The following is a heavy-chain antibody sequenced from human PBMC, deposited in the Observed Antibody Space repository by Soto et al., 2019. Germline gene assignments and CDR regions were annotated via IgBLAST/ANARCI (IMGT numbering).Heavy chain of an antibody. CDR3: AKDLGYYDSSGYYIVYYYYGMDV. D-gene: IGHD3-22*01. J-gene: IGHJ6*02. V-gene: IGHV3-30-3*01. CDR1: GFTFSSYA. Sequence: GGSLRLSCAASGFTFSSYAMHWVRQSPGKGLEWVAVILYDGSNTYYADSVKGRFTISRDNSKNTLYLQMNSLRAEDTAVYYCAKDLGYYDSSGYYIVYYYYGMDVWGQGTTVTV. CDR2: ILYDGSNT.